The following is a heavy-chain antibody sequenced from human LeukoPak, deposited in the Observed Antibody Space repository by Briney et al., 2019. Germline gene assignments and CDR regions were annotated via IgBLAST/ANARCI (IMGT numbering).Heavy chain of an antibody. D-gene: IGHD6-19*01. CDR1: GYTFTGYY. CDR3: AREPKRSGWSRSGLDY. V-gene: IGHV1-18*04. CDR2: ISAYNGNT. J-gene: IGHJ4*02. Sequence: ASVKVSCKASGYTFTGYYMHWVRQAPGQGLEWMGWISAYNGNTNYAQKLQGRVTMTTDTSTSTAYMELRSLRSDDTAVYYCAREPKRSGWSRSGLDYWGQGTLVTVSS.